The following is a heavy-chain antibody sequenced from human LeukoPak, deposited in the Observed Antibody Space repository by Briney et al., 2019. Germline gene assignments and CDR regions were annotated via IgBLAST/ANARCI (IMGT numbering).Heavy chain of an antibody. D-gene: IGHD3-16*01. CDR2: IIPIFGTA. CDR3: ARDWAPRGPHGAFDI. CDR1: GGTFSSYA. J-gene: IGHJ3*02. Sequence: ASVKVSCKASGGTFSSYAISWVRQAPGQGLEWMGGIIPIFGTANYAQKFQGRVTITADKSTSTAYMELSSLRSEDTAVYYCARDWAPRGPHGAFDIWGQGTMVTVSS. V-gene: IGHV1-69*06.